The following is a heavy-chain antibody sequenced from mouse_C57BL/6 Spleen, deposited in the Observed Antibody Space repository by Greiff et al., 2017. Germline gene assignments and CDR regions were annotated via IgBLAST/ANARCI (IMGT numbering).Heavy chain of an antibody. Sequence: EVKLVESGGGLVQPGGSMKLSCVASGFTFSNYWMNWVRQSPEKGLEWVAQIRLKSDNYATHYAESVKGRFTISRDDSESSVYLQMNNLRAEDTGIYYCTGDGYYWYFDVWGTGTTVTVSS. J-gene: IGHJ1*03. CDR1: GFTFSNYW. D-gene: IGHD2-3*01. CDR2: IRLKSDNYAT. V-gene: IGHV6-3*01. CDR3: TGDGYYWYFDV.